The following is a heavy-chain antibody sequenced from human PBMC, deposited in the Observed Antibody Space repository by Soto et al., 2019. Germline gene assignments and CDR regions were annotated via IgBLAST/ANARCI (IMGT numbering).Heavy chain of an antibody. CDR2: ISYDGSNK. CDR3: AKDSSSWYDYYYYYLDV. D-gene: IGHD6-13*01. V-gene: IGHV3-30*18. J-gene: IGHJ6*03. Sequence: ESGGGVVQPGRSLRLSCAASGFTFSSYGMHWVRQAPGKGLEWVAVISYDGSNKYYADSVKGRFTISRDNSKNTLYLQMNSLRAEYTAVYYCAKDSSSWYDYYYYYLDVWGKGTTVTVSS. CDR1: GFTFSSYG.